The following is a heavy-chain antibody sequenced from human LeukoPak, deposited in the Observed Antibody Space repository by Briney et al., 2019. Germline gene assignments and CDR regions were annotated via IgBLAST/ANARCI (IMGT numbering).Heavy chain of an antibody. CDR3: TRDLIVADY. D-gene: IGHD3-22*01. CDR1: GFSFISYE. CDR2: ISSSGSAI. V-gene: IGHV3-48*03. J-gene: IGHJ4*02. Sequence: PGGSLRPSCAASGFSFISYEMNWVRQAPGKGLQWVSYISSSGSAIYHADSVKGRFTISRDNAKNSLYLQMNSLRAEDTGVYYCTRDLIVADYWGQGTLVTVSS.